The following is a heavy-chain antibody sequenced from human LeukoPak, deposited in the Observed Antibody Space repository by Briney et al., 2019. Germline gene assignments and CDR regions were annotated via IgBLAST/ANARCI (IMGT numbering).Heavy chain of an antibody. CDR1: GYTFTGYY. CDR2: INPNSGGT. Sequence: ASVKVSCKASGYTFTGYYMHWVRQAPGQGLEWMGWINPNSGGTNYAQKFQGRVTMTRDTSISTAYMELSRLRSDDTAVYYCARGDYYGSGSHLPPHFDYWGQGALVTVSS. J-gene: IGHJ4*02. CDR3: ARGDYYGSGSHLPPHFDY. D-gene: IGHD3-10*01. V-gene: IGHV1-2*02.